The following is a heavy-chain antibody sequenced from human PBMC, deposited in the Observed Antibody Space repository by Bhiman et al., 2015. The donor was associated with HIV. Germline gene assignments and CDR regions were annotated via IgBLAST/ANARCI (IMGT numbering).Heavy chain of an antibody. D-gene: IGHD5-12*01. CDR1: GFTFDDYA. V-gene: IGHV3-43D*03. Sequence: VQLVESGGGLVKPGGSLRLSCAASGFTFDDYAMHWVRQVPGKGLEWVSLISWDGGSTYYADSVKGRFTISRDNAQNSLYLQMNTLRAEDTAVYYCARGRATALDIDAFDIWGQGTMVTVSS. CDR2: ISWDGGST. J-gene: IGHJ3*02. CDR3: ARGRATALDIDAFDI.